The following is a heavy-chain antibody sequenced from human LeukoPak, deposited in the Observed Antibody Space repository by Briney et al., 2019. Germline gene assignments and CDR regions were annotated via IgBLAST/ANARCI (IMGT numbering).Heavy chain of an antibody. Sequence: KSSETLSLTRTVSGGSISSYYWSWIRQPPGKGLEWIGYIYTSGSTNYNPSLQSRVTISVDTSRNQFSLKLSSVTAADTAVYYCARHPCTASCRGGFDPWGQGTLVTVSS. D-gene: IGHD2-2*01. CDR1: GGSISSYY. J-gene: IGHJ5*02. V-gene: IGHV4-4*09. CDR3: ARHPCTASCRGGFDP. CDR2: IYTSGST.